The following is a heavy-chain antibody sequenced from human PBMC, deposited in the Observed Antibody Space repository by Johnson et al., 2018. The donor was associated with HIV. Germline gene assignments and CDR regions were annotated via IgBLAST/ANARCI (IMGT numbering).Heavy chain of an antibody. CDR3: AKEDPWRRAFDI. CDR2: ISWNSGSI. V-gene: IGHV3-9*01. J-gene: IGHJ3*02. Sequence: VQLVESGGGLVQPGRSLRLSCAASGFTFDDYAMHWVRQAPGKGLEWVSGISWNSGSIGYADSVKGRFTISRDNSKNSLYLQMNSLRAEDTALYYCAKEDPWRRAFDIWGQGTVVTVSS. CDR1: GFTFDDYA. D-gene: IGHD1-1*01.